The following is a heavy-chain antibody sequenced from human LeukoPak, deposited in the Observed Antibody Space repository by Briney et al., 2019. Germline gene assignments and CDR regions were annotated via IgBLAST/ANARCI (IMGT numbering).Heavy chain of an antibody. J-gene: IGHJ6*03. CDR1: GFTFSDYY. Sequence: PGGSLTLSCAASGFTFSDYYMSWIRQAPAKGMELVSFISSSGSTIYYADSVKGRFTISRDNANNSLYLQMNNLRAEDTALYYCAGGGIYYMDIWGKGTTVTVSS. CDR3: AGGGIYYMDI. V-gene: IGHV3-11*01. CDR2: ISSSGSTI. D-gene: IGHD3-16*01.